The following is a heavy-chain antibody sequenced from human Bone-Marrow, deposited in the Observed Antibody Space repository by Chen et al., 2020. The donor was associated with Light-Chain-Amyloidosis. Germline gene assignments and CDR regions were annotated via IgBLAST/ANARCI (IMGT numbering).Heavy chain of an antibody. D-gene: IGHD3-9*01. V-gene: IGHV3-23*04. CDR2: ISGSGGSR. CDR3: AKDISYDDILPGYPADAFDI. Sequence: EVQLVESGGGLLQRGGSLRLSCAASGFAFSSYAMSWVSQAAGKGLAWVSTISGSGGSRYYGDSVKGRLTISRDNSKNALFLQMNSLRAEDTAVYYCAKDISYDDILPGYPADAFDIWGQGTMVTVSS. J-gene: IGHJ3*02. CDR1: GFAFSSYA.